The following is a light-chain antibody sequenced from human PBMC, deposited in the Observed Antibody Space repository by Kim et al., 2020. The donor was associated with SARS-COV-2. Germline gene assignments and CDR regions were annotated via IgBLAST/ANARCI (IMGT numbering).Light chain of an antibody. CDR3: QQFDTSPYS. CDR2: AAS. J-gene: IGKJ2*03. CDR1: QTVSSDS. V-gene: IGKV3-20*01. Sequence: ESVLTQSPGTLSLSPGERATLSCRASQTVSSDSLAWYQQKPGQAPRLLIYAASTRATGVPDRFSGSGSGTDFTLTITRLETEDFAMYYCQQFDTSPYSFGQGTKLEI.